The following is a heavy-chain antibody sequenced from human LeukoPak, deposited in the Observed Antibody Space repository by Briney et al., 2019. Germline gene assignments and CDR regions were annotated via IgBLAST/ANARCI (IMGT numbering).Heavy chain of an antibody. CDR3: ASLFDWLPHY. CDR2: VYYSGST. Sequence: SETLSLTCTVSGGSISSYYWSWIRQPPGKGLEWIGYVYYSGSTNYSPSLKSRVTISVDTSKNQFSLKLSSVTAADTAVYYCASLFDWLPHYWSQGTLVTVSS. D-gene: IGHD3-9*01. V-gene: IGHV4-59*08. J-gene: IGHJ4*02. CDR1: GGSISSYY.